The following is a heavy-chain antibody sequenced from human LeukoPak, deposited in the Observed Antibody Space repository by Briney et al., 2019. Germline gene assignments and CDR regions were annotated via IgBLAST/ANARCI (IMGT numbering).Heavy chain of an antibody. D-gene: IGHD3-3*01. CDR3: ARDLGRDITIFGVVIPNFDY. CDR1: GYTFTSYY. J-gene: IGHJ4*02. CDR2: INPSGGST. Sequence: GASVKVPCKASGYTFTSYYMHWVRQAPGQGLEWMGIINPSGGSTSYAQKFQGRVTMTRDTSTSTVYMELSSLRSEDTAVYYCARDLGRDITIFGVVIPNFDYWGQGTLVTVSS. V-gene: IGHV1-46*01.